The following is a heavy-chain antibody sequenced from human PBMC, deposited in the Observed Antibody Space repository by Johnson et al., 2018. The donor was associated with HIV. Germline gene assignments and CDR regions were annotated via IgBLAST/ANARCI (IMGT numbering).Heavy chain of an antibody. V-gene: IGHV3-30*04. Sequence: QVQLVESGGGVVQPGRSLRLSCAASGFTFSYYAMHWVRQAPGKGLEWMAVISHDGSNRYYADSVKGRFTISRDNAKKSLYLQMNNLTVEDTAVYFCARGAKTYYYDSSAQTNAFDIWGQGTMVSVSS. J-gene: IGHJ3*02. CDR1: GFTFSYYA. D-gene: IGHD3-22*01. CDR3: ARGAKTYYYDSSAQTNAFDI. CDR2: ISHDGSNR.